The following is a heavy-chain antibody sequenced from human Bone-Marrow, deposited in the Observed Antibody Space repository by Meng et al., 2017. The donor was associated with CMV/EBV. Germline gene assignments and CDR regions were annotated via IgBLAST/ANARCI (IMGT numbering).Heavy chain of an antibody. J-gene: IGHJ4*02. D-gene: IGHD1-26*01. CDR3: ARASVGSNIREEDY. CDR1: GFTFSSYS. V-gene: IGHV3-48*04. Sequence: GGSLRLSCAASGFTFSSYSMNWVRQAPGKGLEWVSYISSSSSTIYYADSVKGRFTISRDNAKNALYLQMNILRAEDTDVYYCARASVGSNIREEDYWGQGTLATVSS. CDR2: ISSSSSTI.